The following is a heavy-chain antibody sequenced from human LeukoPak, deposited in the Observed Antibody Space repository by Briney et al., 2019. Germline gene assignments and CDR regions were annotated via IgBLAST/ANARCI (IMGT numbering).Heavy chain of an antibody. J-gene: IGHJ4*02. V-gene: IGHV4-38-2*01. Sequence: SETLSLTCAVSGYSISSGYYWGWIRQPPGNGLEWIGSIYHSGSAYYNPSLKSRVTISVDTSKNQFSLKLSSVTAADTAVYYCARIYSSSWYGGNHFDYWGQGTLVTVSS. D-gene: IGHD6-13*01. CDR2: IYHSGSA. CDR1: GYSISSGYY. CDR3: ARIYSSSWYGGNHFDY.